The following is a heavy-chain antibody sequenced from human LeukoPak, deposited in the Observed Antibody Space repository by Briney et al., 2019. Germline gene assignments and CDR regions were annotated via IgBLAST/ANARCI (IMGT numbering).Heavy chain of an antibody. D-gene: IGHD6-13*01. J-gene: IGHJ4*02. CDR2: IYSSGST. CDR1: GGSISGYY. V-gene: IGHV4-4*07. Sequence: SETLSLTCTVSGGSISGYYWSWIRQPAGKGLEWIGRIYSSGSTNYNPSLKSRVTMSVDTSKNQFSLELSSVTAADTAVYYCARGPFIAAAGTEFNYFDYWGQGTLVTVSS. CDR3: ARGPFIAAAGTEFNYFDY.